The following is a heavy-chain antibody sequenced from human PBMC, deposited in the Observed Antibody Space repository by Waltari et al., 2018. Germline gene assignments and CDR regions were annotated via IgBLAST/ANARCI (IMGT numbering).Heavy chain of an antibody. D-gene: IGHD3-3*01. CDR3: ARVNDFWSGRMDV. CDR1: GGSFSGYY. V-gene: IGHV4-34*01. Sequence: QVQLQQWGAGLLTPSETLSLTCAVYGGSFSGYYWRWIPQPPGKGLEWIGEINHSGSTNYNPSLKSRVTISVDTSKNQFSLKLSSVTAADTAVYYCARVNDFWSGRMDVWGQGTTVTVSS. CDR2: INHSGST. J-gene: IGHJ6*01.